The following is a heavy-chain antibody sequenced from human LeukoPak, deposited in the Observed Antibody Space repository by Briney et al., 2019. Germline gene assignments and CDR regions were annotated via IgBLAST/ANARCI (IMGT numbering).Heavy chain of an antibody. CDR2: IYYSGNT. Sequence: SETLSLTCAVYGGSFSGYYWSWIRQPPGKGLQWIAAIYYSGNTYYNPSLQSRVTISLDTSKNQFSLKLSSVTAADTAVYYCARGLDDYWGQGTLVTVSS. CDR3: ARGLDDY. V-gene: IGHV4-34*01. CDR1: GGSFSGYY. J-gene: IGHJ4*02.